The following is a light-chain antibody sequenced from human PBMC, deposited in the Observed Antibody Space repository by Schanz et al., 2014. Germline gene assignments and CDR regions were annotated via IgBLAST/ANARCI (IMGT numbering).Light chain of an antibody. V-gene: IGKV3-15*01. J-gene: IGKJ2*01. Sequence: EIVMTQSPATLSVSTGERVTLSCRASQSVISSLAWYQQKPGQAPRLLIYGASTRATGIPARFSGSGSGTDFTLTISRLEPEDFAVYYCQQYGSSTETFGQGTKLEIK. CDR2: GAS. CDR1: QSVISS. CDR3: QQYGSSTET.